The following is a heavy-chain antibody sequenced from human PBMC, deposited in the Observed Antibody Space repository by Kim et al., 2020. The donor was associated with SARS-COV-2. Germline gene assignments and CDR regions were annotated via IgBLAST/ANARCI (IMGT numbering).Heavy chain of an antibody. D-gene: IGHD2-2*01. V-gene: IGHV4-59*01. CDR3: ARAPRWDQPYYYYYMDV. J-gene: IGHJ6*03. Sequence: KSRVTISVDTSKNQFSLKLSSVTAADTAVYYCARAPRWDQPYYYYYMDVWGKGTTVTVSS.